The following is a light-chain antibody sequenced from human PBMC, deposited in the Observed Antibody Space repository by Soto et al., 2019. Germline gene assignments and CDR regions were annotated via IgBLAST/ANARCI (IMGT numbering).Light chain of an antibody. J-gene: IGLJ3*02. CDR1: SSDVGGYDY. Sequence: QSALTQPASVSGSPGQSITISCTGTSSDVGGYDYVSWYQQHPGKAPQLMISDVSERPSGVPDHFSGSKSGNTASLTVSGLQADDEADYYCCSYAGSYTWVFGGGTKLTVL. CDR3: CSYAGSYTWV. CDR2: DVS. V-gene: IGLV2-11*01.